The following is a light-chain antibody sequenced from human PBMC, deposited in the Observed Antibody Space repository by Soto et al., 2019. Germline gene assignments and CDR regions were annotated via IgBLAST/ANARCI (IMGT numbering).Light chain of an antibody. Sequence: QSALTQPPSASGSPGQSVAISCSGTSSDVGGYNYVSWYQQHPGKAPKLMIYDVNKRPSGVPDRFSGSKSGNTASLTVSGLQAEDEADYDGIAYAGSNKPAFCGGTKVTVL. CDR2: DVN. J-gene: IGLJ2*01. CDR1: SSDVGGYNY. V-gene: IGLV2-8*01. CDR3: IAYAGSNKPA.